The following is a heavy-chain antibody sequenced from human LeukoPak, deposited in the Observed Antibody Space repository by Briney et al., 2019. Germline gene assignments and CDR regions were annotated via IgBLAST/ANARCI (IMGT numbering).Heavy chain of an antibody. CDR2: INPNSGGT. CDR1: GYTFTGYY. V-gene: IGHV1-2*02. J-gene: IGHJ3*02. CDR3: ARVGRYFDWPDAFDI. D-gene: IGHD3-9*01. Sequence: EASVKVSCKASGYTFTGYYMHWVRQAPGQGLEWMGWINPNSGGTNYAQKFQGRVTMTRDTSISTAYMELSRLRSDDTAVYYCARVGRYFDWPDAFDIWGQGTMVTLSS.